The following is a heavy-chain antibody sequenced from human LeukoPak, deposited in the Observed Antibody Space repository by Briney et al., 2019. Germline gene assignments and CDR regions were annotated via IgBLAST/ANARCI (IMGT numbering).Heavy chain of an antibody. CDR2: FKTKYNQV. CDR1: GFTFSDYA. D-gene: IGHD6-19*01. CDR3: ARVRQSLVIDY. J-gene: IGHJ4*02. Sequence: GGSLRLSCVASGFTFSDYAMNWVRQAPGKGLEWVSTFKTKYNQVYYAESVRGRFTISTDNSKNTVYLQMNSLRAEDTALYYCARVRQSLVIDYWGQGTLVTVSS. V-gene: IGHV3-23*05.